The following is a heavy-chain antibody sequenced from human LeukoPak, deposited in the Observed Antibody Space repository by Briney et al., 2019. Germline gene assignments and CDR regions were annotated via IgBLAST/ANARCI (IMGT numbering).Heavy chain of an antibody. Sequence: GESLKISCKASGCIFATYWIGWVRQMPGKGLEWMGVIYPGDSDTRYSPSFQGQVTISADKSISTAYLQWSSLKASDTAIYYCARRQQLVHEWFDPWGQGTLVTVSS. CDR1: GCIFATYW. V-gene: IGHV5-51*01. CDR3: ARRQQLVHEWFDP. D-gene: IGHD6-13*01. CDR2: IYPGDSDT. J-gene: IGHJ5*02.